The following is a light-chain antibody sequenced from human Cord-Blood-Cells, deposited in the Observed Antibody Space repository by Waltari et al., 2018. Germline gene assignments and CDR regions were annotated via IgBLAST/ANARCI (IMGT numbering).Light chain of an antibody. CDR1: QSVSSY. CDR2: DAS. CDR3: QQRSNWPPIT. V-gene: IGKV3-11*01. J-gene: IGKJ5*01. Sequence: EIVLTQSPATLSLSPGERATLSCRASQSVSSYLAWYQPKPGQAPRLLIYDASNRSTGIPARCSGRVSGTDFTLTISSLEPEDFAVYYCQQRSNWPPITFGQGTRLEIK.